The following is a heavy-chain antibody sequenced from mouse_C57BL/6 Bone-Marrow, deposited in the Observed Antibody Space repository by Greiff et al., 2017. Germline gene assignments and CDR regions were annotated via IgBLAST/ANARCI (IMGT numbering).Heavy chain of an antibody. Sequence: VQLQESGPELVQPGASVKISCKASGYTFTDSYINWVKQRPGQGLAWIGWIFPGSGSTYYNEKFKGKATLTVDKSSSTAYMLLSSLTSEDSAVYFCAREDYYGGYYFDYWGQGTTLTVSS. J-gene: IGHJ2*01. CDR2: IFPGSGST. V-gene: IGHV1-75*01. D-gene: IGHD1-1*02. CDR3: AREDYYGGYYFDY. CDR1: GYTFTDSY.